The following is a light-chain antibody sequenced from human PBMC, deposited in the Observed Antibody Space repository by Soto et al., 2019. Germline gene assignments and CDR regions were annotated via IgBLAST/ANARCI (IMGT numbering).Light chain of an antibody. V-gene: IGLV2-11*01. CDR3: CSYAGSYTFVV. Sequence: QSVLTQPRSVSGSPGQSVTISCTGTGSDVGGYNYVSWFQQHPGKAPKLMIYDVTKRPSGVPDRFSGSKSSNTASLTISGLQAEDEADCYCCSYAGSYTFVVFGGGTKLTVL. CDR1: GSDVGGYNY. CDR2: DVT. J-gene: IGLJ2*01.